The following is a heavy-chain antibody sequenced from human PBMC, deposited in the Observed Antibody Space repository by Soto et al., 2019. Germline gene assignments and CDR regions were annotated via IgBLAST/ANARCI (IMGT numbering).Heavy chain of an antibody. J-gene: IGHJ4*02. V-gene: IGHV3-23*01. CDR1: GFTFSSYA. D-gene: IGHD2-21*02. Sequence: EVQLLESGGDLVQPGGSLRLSCAASGFTFSSYAMSWVRQAPGKGLEWVSAISASGARAYYADSVEGRFTFSRDNSKNPLYLQMDSLRAEDTAVYYCAKQGVVVTAIDYWGQGTLVTVSS. CDR2: ISASGARA. CDR3: AKQGVVVTAIDY.